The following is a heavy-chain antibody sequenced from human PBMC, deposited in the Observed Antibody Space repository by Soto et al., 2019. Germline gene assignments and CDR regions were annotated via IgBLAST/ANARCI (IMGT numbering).Heavy chain of an antibody. CDR2: ISSSSSYI. CDR1: GFTFSSYS. CDR3: ARDMEDCTNGVCPNYYYYMDV. J-gene: IGHJ6*03. V-gene: IGHV3-21*01. D-gene: IGHD2-8*01. Sequence: GGSLRLSCAASGFTFSSYSMNWVRQAPGKGLEWVSSISSSSSYIYYADSVKGRFTISRDNAKNSLYLQMNSLRAEDTAVYYCARDMEDCTNGVCPNYYYYMDVWGKGTTVTVSS.